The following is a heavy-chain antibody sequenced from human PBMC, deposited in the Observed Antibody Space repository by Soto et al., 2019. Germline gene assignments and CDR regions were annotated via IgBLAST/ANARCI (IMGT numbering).Heavy chain of an antibody. CDR2: IYSSGNT. CDR1: GGSITNHF. J-gene: IGHJ5*02. CDR3: AGMPYTSGLRFDP. Sequence: SETLSLTCAVSGGSITNHFWSWIRQPAGKRLEWIGRIYSSGNTMYNPSLKSRVTMSIDTSNNQYSLKLKFVTAADTAVYFGAGMPYTSGLRFDPWGPGTLVTVSS. V-gene: IGHV4-4*07. D-gene: IGHD6-19*01.